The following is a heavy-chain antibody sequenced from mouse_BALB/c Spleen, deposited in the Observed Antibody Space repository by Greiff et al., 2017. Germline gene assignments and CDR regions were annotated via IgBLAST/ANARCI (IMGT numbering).Heavy chain of an antibody. D-gene: IGHD2-1*01. Sequence: EVQRVESGGGLVQPGGSRKLSCAASGFTFSSFGMHWVRQAPEKGLEWVAYISSGSSTIYYADTVKGRFTISRDNPKNTLFLQMTSLRSEDTAMYYCARHGNYDAMDYWGQGTSVTVSS. CDR2: ISSGSSTI. CDR3: ARHGNYDAMDY. CDR1: GFTFSSFG. J-gene: IGHJ4*01. V-gene: IGHV5-17*02.